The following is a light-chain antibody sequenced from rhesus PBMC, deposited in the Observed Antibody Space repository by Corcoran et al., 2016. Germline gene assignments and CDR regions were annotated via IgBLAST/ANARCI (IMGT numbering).Light chain of an antibody. CDR3: QQHDNSPRT. CDR1: QGISNW. J-gene: IGKJ1*01. V-gene: IGKV1-69*01. Sequence: DIQMTQSPSSLSASVGDRVTITCRASQGISNWLAWYHKKPGKAPKLLFYRAANLETGVPSRFSGSGYGTDFTLTISSLLPEDIATYYCQQHDNSPRTFGQGTKVEIK. CDR2: RAA.